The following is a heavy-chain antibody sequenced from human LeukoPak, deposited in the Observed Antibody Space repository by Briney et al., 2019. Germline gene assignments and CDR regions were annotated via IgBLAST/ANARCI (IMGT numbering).Heavy chain of an antibody. CDR3: AKGHYFDSNGYVYYFDS. V-gene: IGHV3-23*01. J-gene: IGHJ4*02. CDR1: GFTFSNYA. Sequence: GGSLRLSCAASGFTFSNYAMTWVRQAPGKGLEWVSAISGTGAVPYYADSVKGRFTISRDNSKNTLYLQMNSLRADDTGLYYRAKGHYFDSNGYVYYFDSWGQGTLVTVSS. CDR2: ISGTGAVP. D-gene: IGHD3-22*01.